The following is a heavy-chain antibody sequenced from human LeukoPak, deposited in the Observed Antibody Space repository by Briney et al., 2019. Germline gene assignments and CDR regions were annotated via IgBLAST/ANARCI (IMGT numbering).Heavy chain of an antibody. Sequence: PGGSLRLSCAASGFTFSSYSMNWVRQAPGKGLEWVSYISSSSGYIYYADSVKGRFTISRDNAKNSLYLQMNSLRAEDTAVYYCARGQRVVAARGYFDYWGQGTLVTVSS. V-gene: IGHV3-21*01. CDR1: GFTFSSYS. J-gene: IGHJ4*02. CDR2: ISSSSGYI. D-gene: IGHD2-15*01. CDR3: ARGQRVVAARGYFDY.